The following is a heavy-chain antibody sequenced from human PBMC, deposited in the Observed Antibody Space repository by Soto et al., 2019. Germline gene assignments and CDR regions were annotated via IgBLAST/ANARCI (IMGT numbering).Heavy chain of an antibody. V-gene: IGHV1-69*01. CDR3: ARAYYDFWSGYYKFGDFDY. D-gene: IGHD3-3*01. J-gene: IGHJ4*02. CDR1: GGTFSSYA. Sequence: QVQLVQSGAEVKKPGSSVKVSCKASGGTFSSYAISWVRQAPGQGLEWMGGVIPIFGTPHYAQRFQGRVTCTADESTSTAYMELSSLRSEDTAVYYCARAYYDFWSGYYKFGDFDYWGQGTLVTVSS. CDR2: VIPIFGTP.